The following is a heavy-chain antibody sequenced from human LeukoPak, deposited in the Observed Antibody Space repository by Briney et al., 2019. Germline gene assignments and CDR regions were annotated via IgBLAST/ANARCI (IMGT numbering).Heavy chain of an antibody. D-gene: IGHD2-2*01. CDR1: GGTFSSYT. CDR2: IIPILGIA. Sequence: SVKVSCKASGGTFSSYTISWVRQAPGQGLEWMGRIIPILGIANYAQKFQGRVTITADKSTSTAYMELSSLRSEDTAVYYCARDTGHCSSTSCLNWFDPWGQGTLVTVSS. J-gene: IGHJ5*02. CDR3: ARDTGHCSSTSCLNWFDP. V-gene: IGHV1-69*04.